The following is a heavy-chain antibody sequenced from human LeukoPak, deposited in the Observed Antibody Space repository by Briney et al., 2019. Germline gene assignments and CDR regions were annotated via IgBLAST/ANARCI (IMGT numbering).Heavy chain of an antibody. Sequence: ASVKVSCKASRGTFNSYGITWVRQAPGQGLEWMGGIIPMFGATNYAQRFQGRVTITADESTTTAYLELSSLRSADTAVYYCARSASWLHPVAYWGQGTLDTVSS. CDR1: RGTFNSYG. J-gene: IGHJ4*02. V-gene: IGHV1-69*13. D-gene: IGHD3-22*01. CDR3: ARSASWLHPVAY. CDR2: IIPMFGAT.